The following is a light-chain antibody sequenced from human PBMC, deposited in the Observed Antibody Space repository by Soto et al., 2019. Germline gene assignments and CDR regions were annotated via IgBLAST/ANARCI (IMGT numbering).Light chain of an antibody. J-gene: IGKJ1*01. CDR1: QYIHTH. V-gene: IGKV1-27*01. CDR3: RTYDKAPWT. CDR2: SAS. Sequence: DSQMTQSPSSLAASVGDRVTITCRASQYIHTHVAWYQQKPGNSPKLLVYSASTLHSGVPSRFSASGSGTDFILTISSLQSEDVATYYCRTYDKAPWTFGPGTKVDIK.